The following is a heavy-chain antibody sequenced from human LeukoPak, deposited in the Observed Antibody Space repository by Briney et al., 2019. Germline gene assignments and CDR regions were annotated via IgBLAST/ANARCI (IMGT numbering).Heavy chain of an antibody. CDR2: IYYSGST. D-gene: IGHD6-6*01. J-gene: IGHJ4*02. CDR3: ARASSAKFDY. CDR1: GGSISSYY. Sequence: SETLSLTCTVSGGSISSYYWSWIRQPPGKGLEWIGYIYYSGSTNYNPSLKSRVTISVDTSKNQFSLKLSSVTAADTAVYYCARASSAKFDYWGQGALVTVSS. V-gene: IGHV4-59*01.